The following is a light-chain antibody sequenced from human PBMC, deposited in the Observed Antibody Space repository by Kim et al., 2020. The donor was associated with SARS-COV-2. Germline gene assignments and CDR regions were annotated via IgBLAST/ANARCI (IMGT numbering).Light chain of an antibody. CDR1: DLGDRY. J-gene: IGLJ3*02. CDR3: QAWDSSVV. V-gene: IGLV3-1*01. Sequence: SYELTQPPSVSVSPGQTASISCSGDDLGDRYVSWYQQRPGQSPVMIIYQDDKRPSGIPERFSGSNSENTATLTISGTQAMDEADYYCQAWDSSVVFGGGTQLTV. CDR2: QDD.